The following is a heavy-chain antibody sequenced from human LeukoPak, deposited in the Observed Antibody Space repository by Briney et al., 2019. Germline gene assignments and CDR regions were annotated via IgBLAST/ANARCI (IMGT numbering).Heavy chain of an antibody. V-gene: IGHV4-39*01. CDR3: ARALHPGRATHPFDY. J-gene: IGHJ4*02. CDR1: GDSISSIGYY. CDR2: IYYSGST. Sequence: PSETLSLTCTVSGDSISSIGYYWGWIRQPPGEGLEWIGSIYYSGSTYYNPSLKNRVTISADTSKNQFSLTLSSVIAADTAVYYCARALHPGRATHPFDYRGQGTLVTVSS. D-gene: IGHD1-26*01.